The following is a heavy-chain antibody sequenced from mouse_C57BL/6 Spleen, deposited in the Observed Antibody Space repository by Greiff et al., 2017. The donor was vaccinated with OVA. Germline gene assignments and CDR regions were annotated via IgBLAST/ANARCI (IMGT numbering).Heavy chain of an antibody. CDR1: GFTFSDYY. J-gene: IGHJ2*01. V-gene: IGHV5-12*01. D-gene: IGHD2-5*01. Sequence: MLVESGGGLVQPGGSLKLSCAASGFTFSDYYMYWVRQTPEKRLEWVAYISNGGGSTYYPDTVKGRFTISRDNAKNTLYLQMSRLKSEDTAMYYCARGGYSNHYFDYWGQGTTLTVSS. CDR3: ARGGYSNHYFDY. CDR2: ISNGGGST.